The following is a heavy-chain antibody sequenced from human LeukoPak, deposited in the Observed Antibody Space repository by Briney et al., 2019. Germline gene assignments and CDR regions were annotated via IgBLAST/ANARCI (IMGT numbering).Heavy chain of an antibody. V-gene: IGHV1-18*01. CDR3: ARISGYESQTGDY. CDR1: GYTFTSYG. D-gene: IGHD5-12*01. Sequence: GASVNVSCKSWGYTFTSYGISWVRQARGQGLEGMGWISAYNGNTNYAQKLEGRVTMTTDTSTSTAYMELRSLRSGETAVYYCARISGYESQTGDYWGQGTLVTVSS. J-gene: IGHJ4*02. CDR2: ISAYNGNT.